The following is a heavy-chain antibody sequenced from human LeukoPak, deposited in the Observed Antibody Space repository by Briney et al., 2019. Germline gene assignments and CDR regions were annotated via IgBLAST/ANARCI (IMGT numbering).Heavy chain of an antibody. CDR3: ARDEWEEHAYGDY. J-gene: IGHJ4*02. CDR2: MNPNSGNT. CDR1: GYTFTSYD. Sequence: ASVKVSCKASGYTFTSYDINWVRQATGQGLEWMGWMNPNSGNTGYAQKFQGRVTMTRNTSISTAYMELSSLRTEDTAVYYCARDEWEEHAYGDYWGQGTLVTVSS. V-gene: IGHV1-8*01. D-gene: IGHD1-26*01.